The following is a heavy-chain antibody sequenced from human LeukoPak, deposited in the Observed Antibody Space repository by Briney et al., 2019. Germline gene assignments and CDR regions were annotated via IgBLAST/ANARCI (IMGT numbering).Heavy chain of an antibody. D-gene: IGHD2-2*01. V-gene: IGHV3-11*04. CDR1: GGSISSRDHY. CDR3: ARDGQGVPAKFEY. CDR2: ISSSGITI. J-gene: IGHJ4*02. Sequence: LSLTCSVSGGSISSRDHYWSWIRQHPGKGLEWVSYISSSGITIYYADSVKGRFTISRDNAKNSLYLQMNSLRAEDTAVYYCARDGQGVPAKFEYWGQGTLVTVSS.